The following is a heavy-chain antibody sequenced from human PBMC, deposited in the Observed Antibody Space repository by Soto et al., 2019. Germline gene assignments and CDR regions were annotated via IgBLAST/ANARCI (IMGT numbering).Heavy chain of an antibody. Sequence: QVQLVDSGGGVVQPGRSLRLSCAASGFTFRNYGMHWVRQAPGKGLEWVALISEDGNNKYYADSVKGRFTISRDNSKNTLSLQMNSLRAEDTAVYYCVKRSLGWNYFAYWGQGTLVTVSS. D-gene: IGHD7-27*01. CDR1: GFTFRNYG. J-gene: IGHJ4*02. CDR2: ISEDGNNK. V-gene: IGHV3-30*18. CDR3: VKRSLGWNYFAY.